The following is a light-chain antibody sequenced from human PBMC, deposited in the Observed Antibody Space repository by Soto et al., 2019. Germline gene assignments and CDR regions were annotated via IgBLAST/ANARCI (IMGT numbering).Light chain of an antibody. J-gene: IGKJ4*01. CDR3: QQANSCPHS. CDR1: QNINRW. CDR2: ATS. V-gene: IGKV1-12*01. Sequence: DIQMTQSQSSVSASVGDRVIITCRASQNINRWLAWYQQKPGKAPQLLIYATSTLHSGVPSRFSGSGSGTDFTLTVSSLQPEDFATYYCQQANSCPHSLGGGTRVEIK.